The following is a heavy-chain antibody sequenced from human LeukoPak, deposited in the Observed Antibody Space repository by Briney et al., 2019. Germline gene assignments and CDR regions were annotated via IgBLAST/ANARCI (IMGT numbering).Heavy chain of an antibody. CDR2: ISYDGGKK. V-gene: IGHV3-30*18. CDR3: AKDLTILVYYYYGMDV. CDR1: GFAFSNYD. Sequence: PGGSLRLSCAASGFAFSNYDMHWVRQAPGKGLEWVAGISYDGGKKYNSDSVKGRFTISRDNSENTVYLQMNSLRVEDTALYFCAKDLTILVYYYYGMDVWGQGTTVTVSS. J-gene: IGHJ6*02. D-gene: IGHD2/OR15-2a*01.